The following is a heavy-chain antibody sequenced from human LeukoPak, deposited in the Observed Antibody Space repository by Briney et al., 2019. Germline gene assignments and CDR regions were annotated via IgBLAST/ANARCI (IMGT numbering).Heavy chain of an antibody. V-gene: IGHV3-73*01. CDR2: IRNKANNYAT. Sequence: GGSLRLSCAASGFIFSGSAIHWVRQASGKGLEWVGRIRNKANNYATAYVASVRGRFTISRDNSKNTLYLQMNSLRAEDTAVYYCAKDGYPGTIDYYYYYGMDVWGQGTTVTVSS. D-gene: IGHD1-7*01. J-gene: IGHJ6*02. CDR3: AKDGYPGTIDYYYYYGMDV. CDR1: GFIFSGSA.